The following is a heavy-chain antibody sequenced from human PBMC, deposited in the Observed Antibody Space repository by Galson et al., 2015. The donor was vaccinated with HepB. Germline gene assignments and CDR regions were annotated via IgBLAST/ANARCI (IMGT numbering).Heavy chain of an antibody. Sequence: LSLTCAVYGGSFSGYYWSWIRQPPGKGLEWIGEINHSGSTNYNPSLKSRVTISVDTSKNQFSLKLSSVTAADTAVYYCARGQTWFDPWGQGTLVTVSS. V-gene: IGHV4-34*01. CDR3: ARGQTWFDP. CDR2: INHSGST. J-gene: IGHJ5*02. CDR1: GGSFSGYY.